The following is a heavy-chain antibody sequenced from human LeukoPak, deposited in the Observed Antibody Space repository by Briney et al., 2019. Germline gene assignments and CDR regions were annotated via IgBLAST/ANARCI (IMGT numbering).Heavy chain of an antibody. J-gene: IGHJ4*02. V-gene: IGHV2-70*04. CDR2: IDWDDNK. D-gene: IGHD6-19*01. Sequence: SGPALVKPTQTLTQTCTFSGFSLSTSAMRVSWIRQPPGKALEWLARIDWDDNKFYSTSLKTRLTISKDTSKNQVVLRMTNMDPVDTATYYCARLYSTGWYDYWGQGTLVTVSS. CDR1: GFSLSTSAMR. CDR3: ARLYSTGWYDY.